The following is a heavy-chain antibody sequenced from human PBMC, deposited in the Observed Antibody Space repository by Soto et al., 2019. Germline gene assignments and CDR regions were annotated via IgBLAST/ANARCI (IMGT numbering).Heavy chain of an antibody. CDR1: GGSISSYY. D-gene: IGHD1-26*01. V-gene: IGHV4-59*01. CDR2: IYYSGST. J-gene: IGHJ4*02. CDR3: ARVRAPVGASTRGYFDS. Sequence: SETLSLTCTVSGGSISSYYWSWIRQPPGKGLEWIGYIYYSGSTNYNPSLKSRVTISVDTSNNQFSLKLSSVTAADTAVYYCARVRAPVGASTRGYFDSWGQGTLVTVSS.